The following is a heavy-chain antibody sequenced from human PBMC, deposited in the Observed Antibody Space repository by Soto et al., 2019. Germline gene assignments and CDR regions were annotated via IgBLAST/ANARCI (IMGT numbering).Heavy chain of an antibody. CDR3: TRVISGSSGLFDY. V-gene: IGHV3-74*01. D-gene: IGHD1-26*01. Sequence: GSLRLSCVASGFTFSNYWMHWVRQAPGKWLVWVSRISTDGGTTNYADSVKGRFTISRGNAKNTLYLQMDSLRAEDTALYYCTRVISGSSGLFDYWGQGTLVTVSS. CDR2: ISTDGGTT. J-gene: IGHJ4*02. CDR1: GFTFSNYW.